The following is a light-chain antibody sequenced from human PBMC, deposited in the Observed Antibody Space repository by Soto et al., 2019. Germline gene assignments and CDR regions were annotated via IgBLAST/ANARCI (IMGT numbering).Light chain of an antibody. J-gene: IGLJ2*01. CDR2: LNQDGTH. V-gene: IGLV4-69*01. Sequence: QLVLTQSPSASAPLGGSVKLTCTLNNGHSSFTIAWHQQQPEKGPRYLMRLNQDGTHNEGDGIPDRFSVSSSGAERYLTMSSRQSDDGADYFCHTGDTTPLFGGGTKVTFL. CDR1: NGHSSFT. CDR3: HTGDTTPL.